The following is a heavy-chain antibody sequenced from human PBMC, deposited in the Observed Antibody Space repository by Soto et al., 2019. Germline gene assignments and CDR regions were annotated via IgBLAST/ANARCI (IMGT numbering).Heavy chain of an antibody. CDR3: ARVGRGYGSSWFPNDY. D-gene: IGHD6-13*01. CDR2: IWYDGSNK. CDR1: GFTFSSYG. V-gene: IGHV3-33*01. Sequence: QVQLVESGGGVVQPGRSLRLSCAASGFTFSSYGMHWVRQAPGKGLEWVAVIWYDGSNKYYADYVKGRFTISRDNSKNTLYLQMNSLRAEDTAVYYCARVGRGYGSSWFPNDYWGQGTMVTVSS. J-gene: IGHJ4*02.